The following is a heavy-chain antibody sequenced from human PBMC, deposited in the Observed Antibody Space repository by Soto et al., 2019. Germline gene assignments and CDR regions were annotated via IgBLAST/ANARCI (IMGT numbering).Heavy chain of an antibody. D-gene: IGHD3-3*01. CDR2: INHSGST. V-gene: IGHV4-34*01. CDR1: GGSFSGYY. Sequence: VSLNFAPYGGSFSGYYWSWIRQPPGKGLEWSGEINHSGSTNYNPSLKSRVTISVDTPKNQFSLKLSSVTAADTAVYYCARLNWISIYSDLWSGYRHYGM. CDR3: ARLNWISIYSDLWSGYRHYGM. J-gene: IGHJ6*01.